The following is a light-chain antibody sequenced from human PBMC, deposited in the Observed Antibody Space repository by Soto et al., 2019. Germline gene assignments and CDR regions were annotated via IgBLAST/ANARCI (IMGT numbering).Light chain of an antibody. J-gene: IGLJ1*01. CDR2: EVS. CDR1: SSDIGDNY. CDR3: SAYAGSNNFV. Sequence: QSALAQPPSASGSPGQSVTISCTGTSSDIGDNYVSWYQQHPGKAPKLIIHEVSLRPSGVPDRFSGSKSGNTASLTVSGLQTEDEADYYCSAYAGSNNFVFGSGTKVTVL. V-gene: IGLV2-8*01.